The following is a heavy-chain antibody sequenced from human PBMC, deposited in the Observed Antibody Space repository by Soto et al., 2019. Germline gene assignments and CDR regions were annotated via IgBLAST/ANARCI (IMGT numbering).Heavy chain of an antibody. V-gene: IGHV3-72*01. CDR3: ARGGGGDVVVPAAMMSYYYYMDV. J-gene: IGHJ6*03. CDR2: TRNKANSYTT. Sequence: GGSLRLSCAASGFTFSDHYMDWVRQAPGKGLEWVGRTRNKANSYTTEYAASVKGRFTISRDDSKNSLYLQMNSLKTEDTAVYYCARGGGGDVVVPAAMMSYYYYMDVWGKGTTVTVSS. CDR1: GFTFSDHY. D-gene: IGHD2-2*01.